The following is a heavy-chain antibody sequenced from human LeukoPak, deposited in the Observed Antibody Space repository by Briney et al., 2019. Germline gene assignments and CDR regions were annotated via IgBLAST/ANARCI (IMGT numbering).Heavy chain of an antibody. J-gene: IGHJ4*02. D-gene: IGHD2-21*01. CDR3: ITPLPYSAQ. CDR2: IKPKTDGETT. CDR1: GLTFYNTW. Sequence: GGSLRLSCTVSGLTFYNTWMNWVRQAPGKGLEWVGRIKPKTDGETTEYAAPVKDRFSISRDDSKSMMYLQMNSLKTEDTAVYYCITPLPYSAQGGQGTLVTVSS. V-gene: IGHV3-15*07.